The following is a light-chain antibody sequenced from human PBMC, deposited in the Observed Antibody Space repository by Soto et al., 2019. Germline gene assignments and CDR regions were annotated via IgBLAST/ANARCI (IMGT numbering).Light chain of an antibody. V-gene: IGKV3-20*01. CDR1: QSVSSSY. CDR2: GAS. J-gene: IGKJ1*01. CDR3: QQYDSSPVT. Sequence: EIVLTQSPGTLSLSPGERATLSCRASQSVSSSYLAWYQQKPGQAPRLLIYGASSRATGIPDRFSGSGSGTDFTVTISRLEPEDFAVYYCQQYDSSPVTFGHGTKVEIK.